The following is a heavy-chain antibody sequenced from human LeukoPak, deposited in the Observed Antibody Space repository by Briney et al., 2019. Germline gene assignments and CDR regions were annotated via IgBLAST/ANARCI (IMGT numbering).Heavy chain of an antibody. CDR2: ISGSGGST. J-gene: IGHJ4*02. D-gene: IGHD6-13*01. CDR1: GLTFRSYA. Sequence: GGSLRLSCAASGLTFRSYAMSWVRQAPGEGLEWVSSISGSGGSTYYADSVKGRFTISRDNSKNTLYLQMNSLRAEDTAVYYCAKAHVEKSIAAAGRDYWGQGTLVTVSS. CDR3: AKAHVEKSIAAAGRDY. V-gene: IGHV3-23*01.